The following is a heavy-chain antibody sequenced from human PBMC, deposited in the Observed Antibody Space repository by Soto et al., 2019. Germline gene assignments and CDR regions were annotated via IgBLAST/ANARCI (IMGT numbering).Heavy chain of an antibody. Sequence: SETLSLTCAVSSGSISSGDHHWSWIRQPPGKGLEWIGYIHYSGSTYHNPSLRSRVTISIDTSKNQFSLRLTSVTATETAVYYCARASTSLWPPSYGLDVWGRGTTVTVSS. CDR3: ARASTSLWPPSYGLDV. J-gene: IGHJ6*01. CDR1: SGSISSGDHH. CDR2: IHYSGST. V-gene: IGHV4-30-4*01. D-gene: IGHD3-10*01.